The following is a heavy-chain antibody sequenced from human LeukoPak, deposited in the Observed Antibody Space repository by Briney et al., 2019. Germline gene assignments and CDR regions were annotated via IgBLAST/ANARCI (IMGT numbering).Heavy chain of an antibody. CDR3: ARGSKGTYDY. CDR2: ISSNSHMI. Sequence: GGSLRLSCAASGFTFNIYSMSWVRQAPGKGLEWVSYISSNSHMIYYTDSVKGRFTISRDNSKNTLYLQMNSLRAGDTAIYCCARGSKGTYDYWGQGTLVTVSS. J-gene: IGHJ4*02. CDR1: GFTFNIYS. V-gene: IGHV3-48*01.